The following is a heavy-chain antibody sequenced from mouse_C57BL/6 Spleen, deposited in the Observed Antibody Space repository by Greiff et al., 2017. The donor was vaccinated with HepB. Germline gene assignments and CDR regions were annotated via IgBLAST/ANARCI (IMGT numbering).Heavy chain of an antibody. Sequence: EVQLQESGGGLVKPGGSLKLSCAASGFTFSSYAMSWVRQTPEKRLEWVATISDGGSYTYYPDKVKGRFTISRDNAKNHLYLQMSHLKSEDTAMYYCARDGITTVWYFYVWGTGTTVTVSS. V-gene: IGHV5-4*01. J-gene: IGHJ1*03. CDR3: ARDGITTVWYFYV. D-gene: IGHD1-1*01. CDR1: GFTFSSYA. CDR2: ISDGGSYT.